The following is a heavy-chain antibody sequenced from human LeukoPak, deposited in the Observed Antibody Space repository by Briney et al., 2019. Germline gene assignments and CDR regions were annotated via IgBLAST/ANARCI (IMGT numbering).Heavy chain of an antibody. CDR1: GFTFSTYA. CDR3: ARETAMAPDY. CDR2: ISGSGGST. D-gene: IGHD5-18*01. J-gene: IGHJ4*02. Sequence: PGGSLRLSCAASGFTFSTYAMSWARQAPGKGLDWVSTISGSGGSTYYADSVKGRFTVSRDNSKNTLYLQMNSLRAEDTAVYYCARETAMAPDYWGQGTLVTVSS. V-gene: IGHV3-23*01.